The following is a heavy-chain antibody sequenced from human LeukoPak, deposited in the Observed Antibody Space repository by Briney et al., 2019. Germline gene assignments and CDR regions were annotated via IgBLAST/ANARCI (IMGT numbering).Heavy chain of an antibody. CDR1: GYTFTSYA. J-gene: IGHJ5*02. D-gene: IGHD3-9*01. CDR3: ARGKNYDILTGYYRGWFDP. V-gene: IGHV1-3*01. Sequence: ASVKVSCKASGYTFTSYAMHWVRQAPGQRLEWTGWINAGNGNTKYSQKFQGRVTITRDTSASTAYMELSSLRSEDTAVYYCARGKNYDILTGYYRGWFDPWGQGTLVTVSS. CDR2: INAGNGNT.